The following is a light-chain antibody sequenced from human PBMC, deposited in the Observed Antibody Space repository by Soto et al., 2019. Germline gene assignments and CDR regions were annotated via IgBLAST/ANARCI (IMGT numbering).Light chain of an antibody. J-gene: IGKJ4*01. V-gene: IGKV3-20*01. CDR3: QQYGSSRT. CDR1: QSVSSN. CDR2: GAS. Sequence: EIVLTQSPATLSLSPGERATLSCRASQSVSSNLAWYQQKPGQAPRLLIYGASSRATGIPDRFSGSGSGTDFTLTISRLEPEDFAVYYCQQYGSSRTFGGGTKVDIK.